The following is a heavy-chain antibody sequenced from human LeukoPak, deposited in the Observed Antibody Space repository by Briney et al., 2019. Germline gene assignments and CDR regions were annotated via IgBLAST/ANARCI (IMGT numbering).Heavy chain of an antibody. D-gene: IGHD3-22*01. CDR1: GGTFSSYA. V-gene: IGHV1-69*13. CDR2: IIPISGTA. Sequence: GASVKVSCKASGGTFSSYAISWVRQAPGQGLEWMGVIIPISGTANYAQKFQGRVTITADESTSTAYMELSSLRSEDMTVYYCARAATYYYDSSGYSPDAFDIWGQGTMVTVSS. CDR3: ARAATYYYDSSGYSPDAFDI. J-gene: IGHJ3*02.